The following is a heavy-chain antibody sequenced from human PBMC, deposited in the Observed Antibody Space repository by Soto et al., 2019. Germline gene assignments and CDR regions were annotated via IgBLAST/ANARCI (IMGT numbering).Heavy chain of an antibody. CDR2: ISAYNGNT. V-gene: IGHV1-18*01. D-gene: IGHD3-10*01. J-gene: IGHJ4*02. CDR1: GYTFTSYG. CDR3: ARDQPDMGSGKTFDY. Sequence: QVQLVQSGAEVKKPGASVKVSCKASGYTFTSYGISWVRQAPGQGREWMGWISAYNGNTNYAQKLQGRVTMTTDTSTSTAYMELRSLRSDDTAVYYCARDQPDMGSGKTFDYWGQGTLVTVSS.